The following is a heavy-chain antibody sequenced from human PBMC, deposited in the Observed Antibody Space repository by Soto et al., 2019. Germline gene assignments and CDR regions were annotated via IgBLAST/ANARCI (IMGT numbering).Heavy chain of an antibody. CDR2: ISHSGIT. Sequence: SETLSLTCAVSGGSITSANWWTWVRQPPGGGLEWIGEISHSGITNYKASLKSRVTMSVDKTKNDVSLKLTSVTAADTAVYYCARVLRGWFDPWGQGXPVTVSS. V-gene: IGHV4-4*02. CDR1: GGSITSANW. CDR3: ARVLRGWFDP. J-gene: IGHJ5*02.